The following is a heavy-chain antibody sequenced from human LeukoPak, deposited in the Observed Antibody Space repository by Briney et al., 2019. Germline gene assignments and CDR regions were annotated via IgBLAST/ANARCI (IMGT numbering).Heavy chain of an antibody. Sequence: GRSLRLSCAASGFTLSSYAMHWVRQAPGKGLEWVAVISYDGSNKYYADSVKGRFTISRDNSKNTLYLQMNSLRAEDTAVYYGWTTVTSPYWGQGTLVTVSS. CDR3: WTTVTSPY. D-gene: IGHD4-17*01. J-gene: IGHJ4*02. V-gene: IGHV3-30-3*01. CDR1: GFTLSSYA. CDR2: ISYDGSNK.